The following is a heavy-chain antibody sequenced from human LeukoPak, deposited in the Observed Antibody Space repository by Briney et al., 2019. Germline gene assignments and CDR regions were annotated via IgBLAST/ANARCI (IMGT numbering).Heavy chain of an antibody. D-gene: IGHD6-13*01. CDR3: ARDRGRIAARVFDY. CDR2: IYSGGNT. CDR1: GFTVTNNY. V-gene: IGHV3-66*01. J-gene: IGHJ4*02. Sequence: GGSLRLSCAASGFTVTNNYMTWVRQAPGKGLEWVSVIYSGGNTYYADSVKGRFTISRDNAKNSLYLQMNSLRAEDTAVYYCARDRGRIAARVFDYWGQGTLVTVSS.